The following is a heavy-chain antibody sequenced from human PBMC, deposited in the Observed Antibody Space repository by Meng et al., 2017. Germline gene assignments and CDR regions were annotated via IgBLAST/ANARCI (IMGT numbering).Heavy chain of an antibody. Sequence: QAELGQAGAEVKKPGASGEVSCKASGYTLTGYYMHWVRQAPGQGLEWMGGIIPIFGTANYAQKFQGRVTITADESTSTAYMELSSLRSEDTAVYYCAREGPCGGDCSGFDYWGQGTLVTVSS. CDR2: IIPIFGTA. CDR1: GYTLTGYY. D-gene: IGHD2-21*02. J-gene: IGHJ4*02. V-gene: IGHV1-69*01. CDR3: AREGPCGGDCSGFDY.